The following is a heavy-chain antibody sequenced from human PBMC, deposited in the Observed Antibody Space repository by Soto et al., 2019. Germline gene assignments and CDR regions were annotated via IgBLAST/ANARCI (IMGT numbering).Heavy chain of an antibody. CDR1: GGTFSSYA. Sequence: ASVKVSCKASGGTFSSYAISWVRQAPGQGLEWMGGIIPIFGTANYAQKFQGRVTITADESTSTAYMELSSLRSEDTAVYYCARDTHEITIGGFGAFDIWGQGTMVTVSS. J-gene: IGHJ3*02. CDR2: IIPIFGTA. V-gene: IGHV1-69*13. D-gene: IGHD3-10*01. CDR3: ARDTHEITIGGFGAFDI.